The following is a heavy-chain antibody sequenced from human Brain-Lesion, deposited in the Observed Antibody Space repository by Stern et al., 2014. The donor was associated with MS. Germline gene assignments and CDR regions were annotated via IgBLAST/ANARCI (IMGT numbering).Heavy chain of an antibody. CDR2: IYPGDCDT. Sequence: VQLVQSGAEVKKPGESLKISCKGSGYSFTRYWIGWVRQMPGKGLEWMGLIYPGDCDTRESTSFQGQVAISVDKFISTAHLQWSSLKASDTAMYYCASSSMGATGAFDYWGQGTLLTVSS. D-gene: IGHD1-26*01. J-gene: IGHJ4*02. V-gene: IGHV5-51*03. CDR1: GYSFTRYW. CDR3: ASSSMGATGAFDY.